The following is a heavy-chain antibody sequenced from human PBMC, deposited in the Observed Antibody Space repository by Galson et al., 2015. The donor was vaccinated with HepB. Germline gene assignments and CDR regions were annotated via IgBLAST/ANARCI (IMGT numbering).Heavy chain of an antibody. CDR2: INSDSTYI. D-gene: IGHD7-27*01. CDR1: GFTFNDYN. Sequence: SLRLSCAASGFTFNDYNMIWVRQAPGKGLEWVSSINSDSTYIYYADSVRGRFTISRDNAKNSLYLQMNSLRVEDTAIYYCARDPPLGPPFDYWGQGTLVTVSS. J-gene: IGHJ4*02. CDR3: ARDPPLGPPFDY. V-gene: IGHV3-21*01.